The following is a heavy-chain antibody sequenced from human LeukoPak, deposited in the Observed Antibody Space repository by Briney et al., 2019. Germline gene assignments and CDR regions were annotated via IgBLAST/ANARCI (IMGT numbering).Heavy chain of an antibody. CDR1: GGSISSSSYY. J-gene: IGHJ4*02. D-gene: IGHD3-10*01. CDR3: ARENSGIPGYFDY. CDR2: IYYSGST. V-gene: IGHV4-39*07. Sequence: SGTLSLTCTVSGGSISSSSYYWGWIRQPPGKGLEWIGSIYYSGSTYYNPSLKSRVTISVDTSKNQFSLQLISVTPDDTAVYYCARENSGIPGYFDYWGQGTLVTVAS.